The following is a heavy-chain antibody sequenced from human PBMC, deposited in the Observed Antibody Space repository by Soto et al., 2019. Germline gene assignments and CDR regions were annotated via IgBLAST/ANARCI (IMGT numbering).Heavy chain of an antibody. CDR2: IIPIFGTA. Sequence: GASVKVSFKASGGTFSSYAISWVRQAPGQGLEWMGGIIPIFGTANYAQKFQGRVTITADESTSTAYMELSSLRSEDTAVYYCAVTYYYDSSGYYYYYGMDVWGQGTTVTVSS. D-gene: IGHD3-22*01. CDR1: GGTFSSYA. CDR3: AVTYYYDSSGYYYYYGMDV. J-gene: IGHJ6*02. V-gene: IGHV1-69*13.